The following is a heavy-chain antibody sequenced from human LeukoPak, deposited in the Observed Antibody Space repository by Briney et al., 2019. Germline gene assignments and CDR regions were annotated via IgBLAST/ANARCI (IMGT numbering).Heavy chain of an antibody. V-gene: IGHV3-53*01. CDR2: INSGGST. J-gene: IGHJ4*02. D-gene: IGHD3-3*02. Sequence: GGSLRLSCAASGFTVSSDFMSWVRQAPGKGLEWVAFINSGGSTYYADSVKGRFTISRDNSKNTLNFQMNNLRAEDTAVYYCAAFRGDYWGQGTLVSVSS. CDR3: AAFRGDY. CDR1: GFTVSSDF.